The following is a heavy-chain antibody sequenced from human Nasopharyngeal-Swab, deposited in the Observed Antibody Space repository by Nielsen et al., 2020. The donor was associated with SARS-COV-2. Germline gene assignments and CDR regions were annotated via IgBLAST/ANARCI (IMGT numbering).Heavy chain of an antibody. CDR3: ARDNVWFGEHARGMDV. Sequence: GGSLSLSCAASGFTFSDYYMSWIRQAPGKGLEWVSCISSGSSYTNYADSVKGRFTISRDNAKNSLYLQMNSLRAEDTAVYYCARDNVWFGEHARGMDVWGQGTTVTVSS. CDR2: ISSGSSYT. D-gene: IGHD3-10*01. J-gene: IGHJ6*02. V-gene: IGHV3-11*05. CDR1: GFTFSDYY.